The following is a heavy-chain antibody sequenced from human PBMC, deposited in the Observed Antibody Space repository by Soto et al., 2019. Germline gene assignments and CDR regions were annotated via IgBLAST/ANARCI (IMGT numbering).Heavy chain of an antibody. V-gene: IGHV1-18*01. J-gene: IGHJ4*02. Sequence: SVKVSCKASGNTVPNYAIHWVRQAPGQRLEWMGWISAYNGNTNYAQKLQGRVTMTTDTSTSTAYMELRSLRSDDTAVYYCARVRDYYDSSGYYVDYWGQGTLVTVSS. CDR2: ISAYNGNT. CDR3: ARVRDYYDSSGYYVDY. D-gene: IGHD3-22*01. CDR1: GNTVPNYA.